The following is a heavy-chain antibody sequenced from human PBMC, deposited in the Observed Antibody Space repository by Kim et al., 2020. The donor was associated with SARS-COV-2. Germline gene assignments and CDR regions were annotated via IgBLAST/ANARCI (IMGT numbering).Heavy chain of an antibody. D-gene: IGHD3-10*01. V-gene: IGHV3-23*01. J-gene: IGHJ4*02. Sequence: GGSLRLSCVASGFTFSSYAMSWVRQAPGKGLEWVSGIRAGGSHIYYVDSVKGRFTISRDNSQNTLYLQMKSVRVEDTAVYYCARGDFGSLKYYNVDYWGQGTLVTVSS. CDR2: IRAGGSHI. CDR3: ARGDFGSLKYYNVDY. CDR1: GFTFSSYA.